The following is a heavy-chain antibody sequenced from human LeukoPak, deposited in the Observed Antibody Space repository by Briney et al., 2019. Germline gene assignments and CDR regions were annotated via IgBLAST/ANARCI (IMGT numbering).Heavy chain of an antibody. CDR1: GFTFSRFW. CDR3: AKDFNTAYYYDSSGYLH. Sequence: GGSLRLSCAASGFTFSRFWMSWVRQAPGKGLEWVANIKQDGSEKYYVDSVKGRFTISKDNAKNSLYLQMNSLRAEDTAVYYCAKDFNTAYYYDSSGYLHWGQGTLVTVSS. CDR2: IKQDGSEK. V-gene: IGHV3-7*01. J-gene: IGHJ4*02. D-gene: IGHD3-22*01.